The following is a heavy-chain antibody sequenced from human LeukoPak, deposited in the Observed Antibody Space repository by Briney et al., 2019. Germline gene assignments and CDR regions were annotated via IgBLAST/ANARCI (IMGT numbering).Heavy chain of an antibody. Sequence: SETLSLTCAVYGGSFSGYYWSWIRQPPGKGLEWIGEINHSGSTNYNPSLKSRVTISVDTSKNQFSLKLSSVTAADTAVYYCARGDSSGWPYYYYYMDVWGKETTVTVSS. V-gene: IGHV4-34*01. J-gene: IGHJ6*03. CDR1: GGSFSGYY. CDR2: INHSGST. D-gene: IGHD6-19*01. CDR3: ARGDSSGWPYYYYYMDV.